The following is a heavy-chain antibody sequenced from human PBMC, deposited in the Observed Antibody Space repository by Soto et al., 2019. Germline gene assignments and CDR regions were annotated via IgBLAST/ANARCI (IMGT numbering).Heavy chain of an antibody. V-gene: IGHV4-4*02. J-gene: IGHJ6*02. CDR2: IYHSGST. CDR3: ASVRGGYYSAMDV. CDR1: GGSISSSNW. Sequence: QVQLQESGPGLVKPSGTLSLTCAVSGGSISSSNWWSWVRQPPGKGLEWIGEIYHSGSTNYNPSLRSRVTISVDKSTHQFSLKLSSVTAADTAVYYCASVRGGYYSAMDVWGQGTTVTVSS. D-gene: IGHD3-10*02.